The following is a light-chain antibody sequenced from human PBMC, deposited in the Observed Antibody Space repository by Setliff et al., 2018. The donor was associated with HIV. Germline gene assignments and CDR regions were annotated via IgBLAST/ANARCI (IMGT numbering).Light chain of an antibody. J-gene: IGLJ1*01. Sequence: QSALTQPASVSGSPGQSITISCTGTSSDVGSYNLVSWYQQHPGKAPKLMIYEVSKRPSGVSNRFSGSKSGNTASLTISGLQPEDEADYYCGSYVTASTYLFGTGTKVTVL. CDR2: EVS. V-gene: IGLV2-14*02. CDR1: SSDVGSYNL. CDR3: GSYVTASTYL.